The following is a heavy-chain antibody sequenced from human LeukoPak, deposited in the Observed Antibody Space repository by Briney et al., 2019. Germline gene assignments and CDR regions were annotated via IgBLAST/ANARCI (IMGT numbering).Heavy chain of an antibody. Sequence: PSETLSLACTVSGGSISSYYWSWIRQSPGKGLEWIGYIYCSGSTNYNPSLKSRVTISVDTSKNQFSLKLSSVTAADTAVYYCAVTLYGSGSYYNFDYWGQGTLVTVSS. CDR1: GGSISSYY. CDR3: AVTLYGSGSYYNFDY. D-gene: IGHD3-10*01. CDR2: IYCSGST. J-gene: IGHJ4*02. V-gene: IGHV4-59*01.